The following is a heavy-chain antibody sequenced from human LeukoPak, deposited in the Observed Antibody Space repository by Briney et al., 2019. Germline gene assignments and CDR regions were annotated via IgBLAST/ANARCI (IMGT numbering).Heavy chain of an antibody. CDR2: ISAYNGNT. Sequence: RASVKVSCKASGYTFSNYGFSWVRQAPGQGLEWIGWISAYNGNTKSVQKLQGRVTMTTDTSTSTAYMELRSLRDDGTAVYYCARTEEDGFDYWGQGTPVTVSS. D-gene: IGHD5-24*01. V-gene: IGHV1-18*01. CDR1: GYTFSNYG. CDR3: ARTEEDGFDY. J-gene: IGHJ4*02.